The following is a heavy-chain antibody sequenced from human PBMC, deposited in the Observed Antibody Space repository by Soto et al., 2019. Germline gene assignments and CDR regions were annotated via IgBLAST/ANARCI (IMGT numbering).Heavy chain of an antibody. V-gene: IGHV3-33*01. Sequence: QVQMVESGGGVVQPGRSLRLSCVVSGFTFSDYGMSWVRQAPGKGLGWLSLMRYDGRSEDYADSVRGRFTISRDISRNTLYLQMNDLRGDDTAVYYCARGDRWLDPGAFDFWGQGTGVTVSS. CDR1: GFTFSDYG. J-gene: IGHJ3*01. CDR2: MRYDGRSE. D-gene: IGHD3-22*01. CDR3: ARGDRWLDPGAFDF.